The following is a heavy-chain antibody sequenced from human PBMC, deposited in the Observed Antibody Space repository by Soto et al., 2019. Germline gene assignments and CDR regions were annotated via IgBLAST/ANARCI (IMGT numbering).Heavy chain of an antibody. J-gene: IGHJ5*02. CDR2: IIPIFGTA. D-gene: IGHD6-19*01. V-gene: IGHV1-69*13. CDR3: ARASYSSGWYLFNWFDP. Sequence: GASVKVSCKASGGTFSSYAISWVRQAPGQGLEWMGGIIPIFGTANYAQKFQGRVTITADESTSTAYTELSSLRSEDTAVYYCARASYSSGWYLFNWFDPWGQGTLVTVSS. CDR1: GGTFSSYA.